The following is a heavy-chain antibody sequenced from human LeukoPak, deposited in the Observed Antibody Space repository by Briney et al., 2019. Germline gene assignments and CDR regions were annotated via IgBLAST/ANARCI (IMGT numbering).Heavy chain of an antibody. CDR2: INHSGST. CDR1: GGSFSGYY. V-gene: IGHV4-34*01. J-gene: IGHJ5*02. D-gene: IGHD6-13*01. Sequence: SETLSLTCAVYGGSFSGYYRSWIRQPPGKGLEWIGEINHSGSTNYNPSLKSRVTISVDTSKNQFSLRLSSVTAADTAVYYCARVRSSSWYSTSWFDPWGQGTLVTVSS. CDR3: ARVRSSSWYSTSWFDP.